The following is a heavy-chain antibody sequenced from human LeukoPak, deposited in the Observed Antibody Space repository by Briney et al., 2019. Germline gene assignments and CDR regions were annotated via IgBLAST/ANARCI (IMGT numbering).Heavy chain of an antibody. V-gene: IGHV3-23*01. J-gene: IGHJ2*01. CDR3: ARENWYFDL. CDR2: ISGSGDST. CDR1: GFTFSSYA. Sequence: PGGSLRLSCTASGFTFSSYAMTWVRQAPGKGLEWVSVISGSGDSTYFADSVKGRFTISRDNSRNTLYLQMNSLRAEDTAVYYCARENWYFDLWGRGTLVTVSS.